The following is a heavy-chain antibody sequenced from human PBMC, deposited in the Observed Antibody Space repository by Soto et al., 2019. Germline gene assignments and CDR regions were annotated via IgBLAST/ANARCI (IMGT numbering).Heavy chain of an antibody. D-gene: IGHD3-22*01. Sequence: PSETLSLTCAVYGGSFSGFYWSWIRQPPGKGLEWIGEVSHSGSTNYNPSLKSRVTRSADTSKNQFFLKLTSVTAADTAVYYCARARFYSDSSGYYSTFDYWGQGTVVTVSS. CDR1: GGSFSGFY. CDR2: VSHSGST. V-gene: IGHV4-34*01. CDR3: ARARFYSDSSGYYSTFDY. J-gene: IGHJ4*02.